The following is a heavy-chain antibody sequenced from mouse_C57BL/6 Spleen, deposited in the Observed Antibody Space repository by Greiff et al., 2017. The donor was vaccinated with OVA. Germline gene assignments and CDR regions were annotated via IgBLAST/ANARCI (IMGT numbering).Heavy chain of an antibody. Sequence: EVKLMESGPGLVKPSQSLSLTCSVTGYSITSGYYWNWIRQFPGNKLEWMGYISYDGSNNYNPSLKNRISITRDTSKNQFFLKLNSVTTEDTATYYCAREETAQPIFAYWGQGTLVTVSA. V-gene: IGHV3-6*01. J-gene: IGHJ3*01. D-gene: IGHD3-2*02. CDR3: AREETAQPIFAY. CDR1: GYSITSGYY. CDR2: ISYDGSN.